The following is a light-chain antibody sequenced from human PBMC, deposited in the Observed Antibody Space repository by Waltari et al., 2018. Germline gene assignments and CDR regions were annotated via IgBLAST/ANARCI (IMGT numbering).Light chain of an antibody. CDR1: QSVSGS. V-gene: IGKV3-11*01. J-gene: IGKJ2*01. CDR3: QHRTNWVPGMYT. CDR2: DSS. Sequence: EIVLTQSPATLSLSPGESATLSCRASQSVSGSLTWYQQKPGQPPRPLIYDSSNRATGIPARFSGSGSGTDFTLTISSLTPEDFAVYFCQHRTNWVPGMYTFGQGTKLEIK.